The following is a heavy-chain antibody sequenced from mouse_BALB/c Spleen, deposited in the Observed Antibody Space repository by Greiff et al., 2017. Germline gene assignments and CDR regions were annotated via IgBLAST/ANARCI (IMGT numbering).Heavy chain of an antibody. Sequence: EVMLVESGGGLVQPGGSRKLSCAASGFTFSSFGMHWVRQASEKGLVWVAYISSGSSTIYYADTVKGRFTISRDNPKNTLFLQMTSLRTEDTAMYYCARYDYDDYYAMDYWGQGTSVTVSS. CDR3: ARYDYDDYYAMDY. V-gene: IGHV5-17*02. D-gene: IGHD2-4*01. J-gene: IGHJ4*01. CDR1: GFTFSSFG. CDR2: ISSGSSTI.